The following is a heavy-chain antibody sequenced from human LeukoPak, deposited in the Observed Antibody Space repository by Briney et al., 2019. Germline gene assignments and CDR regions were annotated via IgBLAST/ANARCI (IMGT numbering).Heavy chain of an antibody. CDR3: ARGRSYRNFDY. Sequence: GGSLRLSCVASGFNSIGYEMHWVRQAPGRGLEWVSYINSRGSTIYYGHSVKGRFTISRDNAENSLYLEMNSLRVEDTALYYCARGRSYRNFDYWGQGTLVTVSS. CDR2: INSRGSTI. D-gene: IGHD3-10*01. V-gene: IGHV3-48*03. J-gene: IGHJ4*02. CDR1: GFNSIGYE.